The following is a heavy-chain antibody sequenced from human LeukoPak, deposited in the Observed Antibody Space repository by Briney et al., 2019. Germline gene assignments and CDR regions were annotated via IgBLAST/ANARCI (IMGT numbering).Heavy chain of an antibody. CDR2: IKHDGSET. CDR3: ARDWDWAFDY. D-gene: IGHD3/OR15-3a*01. J-gene: IGHJ4*02. CDR1: GFTFSSIW. V-gene: IGHV3-7*01. Sequence: GGSLRLSCATSGFTFSSIWMSWVRQAPGRGLEWVANIKHDGSETNYVDSVKGRFTISRDNAKNSLHLQMNSLRVEDTAVYYCARDWDWAFDYCGQGNLVTVSS.